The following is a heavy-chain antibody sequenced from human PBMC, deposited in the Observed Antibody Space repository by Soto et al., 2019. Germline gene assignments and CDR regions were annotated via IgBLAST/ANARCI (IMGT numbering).Heavy chain of an antibody. Sequence: ASVKVSWKASGYAFTSYGISWVLQAPGQGLEWMGWISAYNGNTNYAQKLQGRVTMTTDTSTSTAYMELRSLRSDDTAVYYCARARPLSQGGEHRGGEDYWGQGTLVTVSS. CDR2: ISAYNGNT. V-gene: IGHV1-18*04. J-gene: IGHJ4*02. CDR1: GYAFTSYG. CDR3: ARARPLSQGGEHRGGEDY. D-gene: IGHD3-10*01.